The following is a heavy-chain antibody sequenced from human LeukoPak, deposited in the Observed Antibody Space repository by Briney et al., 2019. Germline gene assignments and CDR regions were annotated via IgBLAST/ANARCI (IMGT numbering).Heavy chain of an antibody. CDR3: ARDRRVGVFWYFDF. CDR1: GFTFSSYA. J-gene: IGHJ2*01. V-gene: IGHV3-23*01. CDR2: ISGSGGST. Sequence: GGSLRLSCAASGFTFSSYAMSWVRQAPGKGLEWVSAISGSGGSTYYADSVKGRFTISRDNSKNTLYLQVNTVRAEDTAVYYCARDRRVGVFWYFDFWGRGTLVAVSS. D-gene: IGHD3-16*01.